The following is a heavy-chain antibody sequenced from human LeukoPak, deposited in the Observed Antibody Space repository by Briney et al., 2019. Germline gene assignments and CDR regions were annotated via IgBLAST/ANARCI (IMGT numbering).Heavy chain of an antibody. V-gene: IGHV3-11*06. Sequence: GGALRLSCAASGFTFSDYYMSWLRQAPGKGLEGVSYISSSSSYTNYADSVKRRFTISRNNAKNSLYLQMNSLRAEDSSVYYCPRSASGARDAFDIWGQGTMVTVSS. J-gene: IGHJ3*02. D-gene: IGHD3-10*01. CDR3: PRSASGARDAFDI. CDR1: GFTFSDYY. CDR2: ISSSSSYT.